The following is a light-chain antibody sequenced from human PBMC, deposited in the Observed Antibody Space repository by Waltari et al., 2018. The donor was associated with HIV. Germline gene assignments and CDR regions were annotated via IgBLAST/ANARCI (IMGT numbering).Light chain of an antibody. V-gene: IGKV1-39*01. CDR1: QSIGSY. CDR2: SSS. CDR3: QQSYNTPPT. J-gene: IGKJ2*01. Sequence: DIKMTQSTSSLSSSVGDRVTLTCRPSQSIGSYLNWSLQKPGKSPNPLIYSSSTFQSWVPSMFSGSGSGTYFTLTISSLQPDDFSAYYCQQSYNTPPTFGQGTKLEI.